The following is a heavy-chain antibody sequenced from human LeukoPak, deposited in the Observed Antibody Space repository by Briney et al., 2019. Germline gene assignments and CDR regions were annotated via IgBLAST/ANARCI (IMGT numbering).Heavy chain of an antibody. D-gene: IGHD1-26*01. J-gene: IGHJ3*02. CDR1: GFTFSSYS. V-gene: IGHV3-48*01. CDR2: ISSSSSTI. CDR3: ARVNSGLDAFDI. Sequence: GGSLRLSCAASGFTFSSYSMNWVRQAPGKGLEWVSYISSSSSTIYYADSVKGRFTISRDNSKNTLYLQMNSLRAEDTAVYYCARVNSGLDAFDIWGQGTMVTVSS.